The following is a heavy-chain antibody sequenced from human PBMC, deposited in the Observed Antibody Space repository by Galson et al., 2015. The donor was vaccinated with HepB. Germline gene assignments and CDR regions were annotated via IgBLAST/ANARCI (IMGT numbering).Heavy chain of an antibody. CDR2: ISGSGGSI. V-gene: IGHV3-23*01. Sequence: SLRLSCAASGFTFSSYAMSWVRQAPGKGLEWVSAISGSGGSIYYADPVKGRFTISRDNSKNTMYLQMNSRRAEDTAVYYCAKRSLIVGANYGMDVWGQGTSVTVS. J-gene: IGHJ6*02. CDR3: AKRSLIVGANYGMDV. CDR1: GFTFSSYA. D-gene: IGHD1-26*01.